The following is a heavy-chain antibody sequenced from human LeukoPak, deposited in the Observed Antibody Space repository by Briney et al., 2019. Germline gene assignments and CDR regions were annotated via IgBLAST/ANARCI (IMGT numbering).Heavy chain of an antibody. CDR1: GGSISSSSYY. J-gene: IGHJ4*02. CDR3: ARDKEEYGGNTGFDY. CDR2: IYYSGST. V-gene: IGHV4-39*07. D-gene: IGHD4-23*01. Sequence: PSETLSLTCTVSGGSISSSSYYWGWIRQPPGKGLEWIGSIYYSGSTYYNPSLKSRVTISVDTSKNQFSLKLSSVTAADTAVYYCARDKEEYGGNTGFDYWGQGTLVTVSS.